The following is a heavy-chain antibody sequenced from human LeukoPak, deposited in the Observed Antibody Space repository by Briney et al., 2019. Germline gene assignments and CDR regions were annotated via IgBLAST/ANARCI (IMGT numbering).Heavy chain of an antibody. J-gene: IGHJ4*02. CDR3: ARIYSSSWAKMDY. CDR2: ISSNGGNT. V-gene: IGHV3-64*04. CDR1: GFTFSSYA. Sequence: GGSLRLSCSASGFTFSSYAIHWVRQAPGKGLQYVSGISSNGGNTYNADSVKGRFTISRDNSKNTLYLQMNSLRAEDTAVYYCARIYSSSWAKMDYWGQGTLVTVSS. D-gene: IGHD6-13*01.